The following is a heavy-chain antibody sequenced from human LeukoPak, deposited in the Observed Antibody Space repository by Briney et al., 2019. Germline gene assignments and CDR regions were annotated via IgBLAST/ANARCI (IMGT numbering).Heavy chain of an antibody. D-gene: IGHD3/OR15-3a*01. J-gene: IGHJ4*02. Sequence: SETLSLTCAVYGGSFSGYYWSWIRQPPGKGPEWIGEINHSGSTNYNPSLKSRVTISVDTSKNQFSLKLSSVTAADTAVYYCARRPSDWLSSKYYFDYWGQGTLVTVSS. V-gene: IGHV4-34*01. CDR2: INHSGST. CDR3: ARRPSDWLSSKYYFDY. CDR1: GGSFSGYY.